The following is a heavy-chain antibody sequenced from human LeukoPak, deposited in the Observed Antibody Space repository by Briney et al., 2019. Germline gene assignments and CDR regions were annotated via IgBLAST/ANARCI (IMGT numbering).Heavy chain of an antibody. J-gene: IGHJ4*02. V-gene: IGHV3-38*03. D-gene: IGHD3-22*01. CDR2: ISGGST. Sequence: GGSLRLSCAASGFTVSSNEMSWVRQAPGKGLEWVSSISGGSTYYADSVKGRFTISRDNAKNSLYLQMNSLRAEDTAVYYCARYYYDSSGYYYFDYWGQGTLVTVSS. CDR1: GFTVSSNE. CDR3: ARYYYDSSGYYYFDY.